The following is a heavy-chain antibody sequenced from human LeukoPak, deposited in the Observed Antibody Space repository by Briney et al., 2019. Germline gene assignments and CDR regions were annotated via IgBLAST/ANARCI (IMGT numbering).Heavy chain of an antibody. CDR2: ISDIGSI. CDR1: GGSISSYY. CDR3: ARESYYDILTGYSTTYYFDY. D-gene: IGHD3-9*01. V-gene: IGHV4-59*12. J-gene: IGHJ4*02. Sequence: SETLSLTCTVSGGSISSYYWSWIRQPPGKGLEWIAYISDIGSINYNPSLKSRVTISLDTSKNQFSLKLSSVTAADTAVYYCARESYYDILTGYSTTYYFDYWGQGTLVTVSS.